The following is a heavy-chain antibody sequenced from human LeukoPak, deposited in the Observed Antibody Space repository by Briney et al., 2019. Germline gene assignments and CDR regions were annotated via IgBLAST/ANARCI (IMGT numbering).Heavy chain of an antibody. CDR1: GLTFSNYA. D-gene: IGHD1-26*01. Sequence: GESLRLSCAASGLTFSNYAMTWVRQAPGKGLEWVSSISTSGDSTAYAASVKGRFTISRDNSKNTLCLQLNSLRAEDTAVYYCVRGRGSPYCFDCWGQGTLVTVSS. V-gene: IGHV3-23*01. CDR3: VRGRGSPYCFDC. J-gene: IGHJ4*02. CDR2: ISTSGDST.